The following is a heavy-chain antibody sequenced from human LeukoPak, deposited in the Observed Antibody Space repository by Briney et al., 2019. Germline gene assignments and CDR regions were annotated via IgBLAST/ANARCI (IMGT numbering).Heavy chain of an antibody. V-gene: IGHV4-59*01. CDR3: AREVAVAGTVDY. J-gene: IGHJ4*02. Sequence: SETLSLTCTVSGGSISYYCWTWIRQPAGKGLEWIGYISYSGSTNYNPSLNSRVTISVDTSKNQFSLKLSSVTAADTAVYYCAREVAVAGTVDYWGQGTLVTVSS. CDR2: ISYSGST. D-gene: IGHD6-19*01. CDR1: GGSISYYC.